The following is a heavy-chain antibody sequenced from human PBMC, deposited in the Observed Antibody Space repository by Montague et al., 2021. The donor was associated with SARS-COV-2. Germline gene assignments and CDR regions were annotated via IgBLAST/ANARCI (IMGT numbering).Heavy chain of an antibody. CDR2: INHSGST. Sequence: SETLSLTCAVYGGSFSGYYWSWIRQPPGKGLEWIGEINHSGSTNYNPSLKSRVTISVDTSKNQFSLKLSSVTAADTAVYYCARGPVDDNCSGGSCYSRYYYGKDVWGQGTTVTASS. CDR3: ARGPVDDNCSGGSCYSRYYYGKDV. D-gene: IGHD2-15*01. J-gene: IGHJ6*02. CDR1: GGSFSGYY. V-gene: IGHV4-34*01.